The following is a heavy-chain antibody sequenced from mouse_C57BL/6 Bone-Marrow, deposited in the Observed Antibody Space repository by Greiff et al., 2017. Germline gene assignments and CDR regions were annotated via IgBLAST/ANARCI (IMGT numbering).Heavy chain of an antibody. CDR2: IDPENGDT. V-gene: IGHV14-4*01. D-gene: IGHD2-5*01. CDR1: GFNIKDDY. Sequence: VQLQQSGAELVRPGASVKLSCTASGFNIKDDYMHWVKQRPEHGLEWIGWIDPENGDTEYASKFQGKATITADTSSNTAYLQLSSLTSEDTAVYYCTTPYYSNPFAYWGQGTLVTVSA. J-gene: IGHJ3*01. CDR3: TTPYYSNPFAY.